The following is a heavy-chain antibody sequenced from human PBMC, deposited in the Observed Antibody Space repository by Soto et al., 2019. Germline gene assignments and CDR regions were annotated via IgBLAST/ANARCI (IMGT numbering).Heavy chain of an antibody. CDR3: ARDYYDSSGYGGSDAFDI. Sequence: ASVKVSCKASGYTFTSYGIIWVRQAPGQGLEWMGWISAYNGNTNYAQKLQGRVTMTTDTSTSTAYMELRSLRSDDTAVYYCARDYYDSSGYGGSDAFDIWGQGTMVTVSS. D-gene: IGHD3-22*01. CDR2: ISAYNGNT. J-gene: IGHJ3*02. V-gene: IGHV1-18*04. CDR1: GYTFTSYG.